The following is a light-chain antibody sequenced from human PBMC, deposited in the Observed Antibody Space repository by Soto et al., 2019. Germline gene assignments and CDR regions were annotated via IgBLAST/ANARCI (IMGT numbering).Light chain of an antibody. CDR2: DAC. Sequence: DIRMTQSPSSLSASVGDRVTITCQASQDISNYLNWYQQKPGKAPKLLIYDACNLETGVPSRFSGSGSGTDFTFTISSLQPEDIATYYCQQYDNPSLTFGGGTKVEIK. CDR1: QDISNY. J-gene: IGKJ4*01. V-gene: IGKV1-33*01. CDR3: QQYDNPSLT.